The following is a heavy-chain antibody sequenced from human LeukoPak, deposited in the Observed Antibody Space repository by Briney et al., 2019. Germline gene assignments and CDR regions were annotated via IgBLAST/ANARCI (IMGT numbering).Heavy chain of an antibody. CDR2: IIPIFGTA. CDR3: ARARSLTSYDFWSGYYDPLYFDY. Sequence: SVKVSCKASGGTFSSYAISWVRQAPGQGLEWMGGIIPIFGTANYAQKFQGRVTITADESTSTAYMELSSLRSEDTAVYYCARARSLTSYDFWSGYYDPLYFDYWGQGTLVTVSS. CDR1: GGTFSSYA. D-gene: IGHD3-3*01. J-gene: IGHJ4*02. V-gene: IGHV1-69*13.